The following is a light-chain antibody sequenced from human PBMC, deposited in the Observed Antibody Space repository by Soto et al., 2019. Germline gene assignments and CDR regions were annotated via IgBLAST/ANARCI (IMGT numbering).Light chain of an antibody. CDR1: QSVSSSY. CDR2: GAS. CDR3: QQYGSSPHT. Sequence: EIVLTQSPGTLSLSTGERATLSCRASQSVSSSYLAWYQHNPGQAPRLLIYGASSRATGIPDRFSGSGSVTDFTLTISRLEPEDFAVYYCQQYGSSPHTFGQGTKLEIK. V-gene: IGKV3-20*01. J-gene: IGKJ2*01.